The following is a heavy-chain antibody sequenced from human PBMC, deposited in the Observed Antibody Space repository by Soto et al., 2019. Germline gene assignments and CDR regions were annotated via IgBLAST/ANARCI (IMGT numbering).Heavy chain of an antibody. D-gene: IGHD4-17*01. V-gene: IGHV3-7*05. J-gene: IGHJ4*02. CDR3: ARDLVDYGDLNFDY. CDR2: IKQDGSEK. CDR1: GFTFSSYW. Sequence: PGGSLRLSCAASGFTFSSYWMSWVRQAPGKGLEWVANIKQDGSEKYYVDSVKGRFTISRDNAKNSLYLQMNSLRAEDTAVYYCARDLVDYGDLNFDYWGQGTLVTVSS.